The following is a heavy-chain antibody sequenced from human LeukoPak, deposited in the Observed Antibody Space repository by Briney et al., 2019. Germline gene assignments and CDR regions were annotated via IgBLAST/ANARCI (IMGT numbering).Heavy chain of an antibody. Sequence: ASVKVSCKASGYTFTGYYMHWVRQAPGQGLEWMGWINPNSGGTDYARKFQGRVTMARDTSISTAYMELNRLRSDDTAVYYCARPYSSGWQPFDYWGQGTLVTVSS. CDR1: GYTFTGYY. V-gene: IGHV1-2*02. J-gene: IGHJ4*02. CDR3: ARPYSSGWQPFDY. CDR2: INPNSGGT. D-gene: IGHD6-19*01.